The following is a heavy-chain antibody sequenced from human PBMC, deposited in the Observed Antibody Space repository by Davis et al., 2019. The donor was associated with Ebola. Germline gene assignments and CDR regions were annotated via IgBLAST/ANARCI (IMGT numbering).Heavy chain of an antibody. D-gene: IGHD2-8*02. CDR3: ARDGGVRWNFVQYFDL. Sequence: GGSLRLSCAASGFTFDDYGMSWVRHAPGKGLEWVSGINCNGGSTHYADSVKGRFTISRDNAKNSLILQMNSLRAEDTAFYHCARDGGVRWNFVQYFDLWGRGTLVTVSP. J-gene: IGHJ2*01. CDR2: INCNGGST. CDR1: GFTFDDYG. V-gene: IGHV3-20*01.